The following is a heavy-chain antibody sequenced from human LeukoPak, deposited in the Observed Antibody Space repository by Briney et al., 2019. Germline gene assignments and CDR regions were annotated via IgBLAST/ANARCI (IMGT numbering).Heavy chain of an antibody. V-gene: IGHV4-39*01. J-gene: IGHJ3*01. D-gene: IGHD4-17*01. CDR1: GGSISSTTYY. Sequence: SETLSLTCTVSGGSISSTTYYWAWIRQPPGKGLEWIGSIYKTGSTNYSPSLKSRVFISVDASNNQFSLKLSSVTAADTAVYFCARQTTVLTPDAFDVWGQGTMVTVS. CDR2: IYKTGST. CDR3: ARQTTVLTPDAFDV.